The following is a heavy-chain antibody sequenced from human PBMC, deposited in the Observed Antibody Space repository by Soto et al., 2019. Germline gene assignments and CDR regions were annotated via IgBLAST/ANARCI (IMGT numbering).Heavy chain of an antibody. J-gene: IGHJ4*02. CDR2: VNPIVSMS. CDR3: ASSYGSGYRAFDY. D-gene: IGHD3-10*01. CDR1: GDTFNFYS. Sequence: QVQLVQSGAEVKRPGSSVKVSCKASGDTFNFYSINWVRQAPGLGLEWMGRVNPIVSMSNYAEKFQGRVTMTADKSTITAYMALSSLRSEETAIYYCASSYGSGYRAFDYWGQGALVTVSS. V-gene: IGHV1-69*02.